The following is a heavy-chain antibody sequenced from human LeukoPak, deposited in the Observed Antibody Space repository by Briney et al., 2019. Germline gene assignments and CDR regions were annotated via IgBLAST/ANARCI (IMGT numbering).Heavy chain of an antibody. D-gene: IGHD6-13*01. CDR1: GFTFSRYW. CDR2: IKQDGSEK. Sequence: GGSLRLSCAASGFTFSRYWMSWVRQAPGKGLEWVANIKQDGSEKYYVDSMKGRFTISRDNAKNSLYLQMNSLRAEDTAVYYCARRPAGIATRKGKLYYYYYYMDVWGKGTTVTVSS. V-gene: IGHV3-7*01. J-gene: IGHJ6*03. CDR3: ARRPAGIATRKGKLYYYYYYMDV.